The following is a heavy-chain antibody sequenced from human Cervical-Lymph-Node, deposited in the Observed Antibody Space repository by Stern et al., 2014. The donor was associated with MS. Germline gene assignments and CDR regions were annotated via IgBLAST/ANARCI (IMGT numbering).Heavy chain of an antibody. CDR3: ARSSPPPFRNGVCYTCFDY. CDR2: IIPIFGTA. D-gene: IGHD2-8*01. CDR1: GGTFSSYA. V-gene: IGHV1-69*01. Sequence: VQLVESGAEVKKPGSSVKVSCKASGGTFSSYAISWVRQAHGQGLEWMGGIIPIFGTANYAQKFQGRVTITADESTSTAYMELSSLRSEDTAVYYCARSSPPPFRNGVCYTCFDYWGQGTLVTVSS. J-gene: IGHJ4*02.